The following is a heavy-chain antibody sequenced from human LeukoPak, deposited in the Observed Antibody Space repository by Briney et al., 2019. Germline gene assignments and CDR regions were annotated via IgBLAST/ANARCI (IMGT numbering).Heavy chain of an antibody. CDR1: GFTFGNYG. CDR2: ISATDSNT. D-gene: IGHD6-19*01. CDR3: AKGLSSGWYDFDH. V-gene: IGHV3-23*01. Sequence: PGGSLRLSCAASGFTFGNYGIIWVRQPPGKGLQWVSFISATDSNTYYAESVKGRFTISRDNPRSTVFLHMSSLTVDDTGVYYCAKGLSSGWYDFDHWGQGTLVSVSS. J-gene: IGHJ4*02.